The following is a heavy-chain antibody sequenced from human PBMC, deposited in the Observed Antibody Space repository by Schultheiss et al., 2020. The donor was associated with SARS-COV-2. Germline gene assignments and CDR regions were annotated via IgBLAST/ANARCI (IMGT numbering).Heavy chain of an antibody. CDR2: IYYTGST. CDR3: ARIQWLGYPPFDY. V-gene: IGHV4-61*01. Sequence: SETLSLTCTVSGGSVNIGSYSWSWIRQPPGKGLEWIGYIYYTGSTNYNPSLKSRVTMSIHTSKNQFSLKLSSVTAADTAVYYCARIQWLGYPPFDYWGQGTLVTVSS. CDR1: GGSVNIGSYS. J-gene: IGHJ4*02. D-gene: IGHD6-19*01.